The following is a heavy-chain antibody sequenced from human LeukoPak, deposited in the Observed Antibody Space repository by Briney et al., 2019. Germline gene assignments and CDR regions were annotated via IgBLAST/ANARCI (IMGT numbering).Heavy chain of an antibody. J-gene: IGHJ4*02. D-gene: IGHD3-22*01. CDR3: AKDSSGYYHAWYYFDY. CDR1: GFIFSSYA. CDR2: ISGTGVST. Sequence: GGSLRLSCAASGFIFSSYAMSWDRQAPGKGLEGVSTISGTGVSTYYAHSVKGRFTISRDNSKNTVYLQIDSLRAEDTALYYCAKDSSGYYHAWYYFDYWGQGSLVTVSS. V-gene: IGHV3-23*01.